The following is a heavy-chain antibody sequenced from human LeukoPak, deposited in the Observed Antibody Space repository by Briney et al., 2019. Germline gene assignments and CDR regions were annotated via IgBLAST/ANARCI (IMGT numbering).Heavy chain of an antibody. V-gene: IGHV1-18*01. J-gene: IGHJ6*04. Sequence: ASVKVSCKASGYTFTNYDISWVRQAPGQGLEWMGWINNYNGNTHYAQNVLGRVTMTTDTSTGTAYMELGSLTSDDTAVHYCARVVGGTTTYYRMDVWGKGTTVTVSS. D-gene: IGHD1-26*01. CDR3: ARVVGGTTTYYRMDV. CDR1: GYTFTNYD. CDR2: INNYNGNT.